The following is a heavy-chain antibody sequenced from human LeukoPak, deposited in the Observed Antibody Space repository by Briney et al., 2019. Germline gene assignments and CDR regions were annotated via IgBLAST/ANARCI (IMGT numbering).Heavy chain of an antibody. V-gene: IGHV3-74*01. CDR1: GFTFSSHW. CDR3: ARDGRVGADGTILDH. D-gene: IGHD6-13*01. J-gene: IGHJ5*02. Sequence: PGGSLRLSCAASGFTFSSHWMHWVRQAPGKGLVWVSRLNSDGSRTDYADSVKGRFTISRDNAKNTLYLQMNSLRAEDTAVYSCARDGRVGADGTILDHWGQGTLVTVSS. CDR2: LNSDGSRT.